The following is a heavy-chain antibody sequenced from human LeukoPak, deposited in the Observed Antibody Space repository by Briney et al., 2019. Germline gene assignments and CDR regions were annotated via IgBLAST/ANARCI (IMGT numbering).Heavy chain of an antibody. V-gene: IGHV1-18*01. Sequence: ASVKVFCKASGYTFTSYGISWVRQAPGQGLEWMGWISAYNGNTDYAQKLQGRVTMATDTSTSTAYMELRSLRSDDTAVYYCARGPPLRYFDWLLLTWGQGTLVTVSS. CDR1: GYTFTSYG. CDR2: ISAYNGNT. D-gene: IGHD3-9*01. CDR3: ARGPPLRYFDWLLLT. J-gene: IGHJ4*02.